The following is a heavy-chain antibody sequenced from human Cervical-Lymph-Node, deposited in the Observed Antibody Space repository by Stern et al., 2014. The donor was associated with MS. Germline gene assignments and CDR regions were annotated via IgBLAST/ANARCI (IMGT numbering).Heavy chain of an antibody. CDR2: VYSGAAT. CDR1: GDSISSYTHY. CDR3: AKHACTGAACPFDL. V-gene: IGHV4-39*01. D-gene: IGHD2-8*02. J-gene: IGHJ4*02. Sequence: VQLVESGPGLVKPSETLSLTCAVSGDSISSYTHYWAWIRQPPGKGLEWLGSVYSGAATYYNPSLKSPVTISVDPSKNPFSLGLNSVTAADTAVYYCAKHACTGAACPFDLWGQGTLVTVSS.